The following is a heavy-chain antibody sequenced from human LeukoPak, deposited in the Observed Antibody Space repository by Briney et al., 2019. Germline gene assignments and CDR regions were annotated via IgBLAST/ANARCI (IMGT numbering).Heavy chain of an antibody. CDR3: ARLGSYHDF. Sequence: SETLSLTCTASGASIRNYYWSWIRQTPEKGLEWMGYIHATGGSNYYPSLKSRLTVSIDTSRNQLSLKLTSVTAADTAVYFCARLGSYHDFWGQGALVTVSS. J-gene: IGHJ4*02. D-gene: IGHD1-26*01. V-gene: IGHV4-4*09. CDR2: IHATGGS. CDR1: GASIRNYY.